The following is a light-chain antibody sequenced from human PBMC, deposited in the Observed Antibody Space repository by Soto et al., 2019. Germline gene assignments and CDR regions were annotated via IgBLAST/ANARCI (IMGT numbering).Light chain of an antibody. V-gene: IGKV1-5*01. J-gene: IGKJ1*01. CDR2: DSS. Sequence: DIQMTQSPSTLFASVGDRVTITCRASQSVRNWLAWYQQKPGRAPQLLIYDSSTLEPGVPSRFRGSGSGTEFTLTINGLQPDDFATYYCQQYENYWTFGQGTRVEIK. CDR1: QSVRNW. CDR3: QQYENYWT.